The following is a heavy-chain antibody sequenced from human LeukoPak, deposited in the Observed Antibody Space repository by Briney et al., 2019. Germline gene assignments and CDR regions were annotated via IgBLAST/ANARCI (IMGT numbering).Heavy chain of an antibody. V-gene: IGHV4-34*01. Sequence: SETLSLTCTVSGGSISSYYWSWIRQPPGKGLEWIGEINHSGSTNYNPSLKSRVTISVDTSKNQFSLKLSSVTAADTAVYYCARWKVYYFDYWGQGTLVTVSS. CDR3: ARWKVYYFDY. J-gene: IGHJ4*02. D-gene: IGHD1-1*01. CDR1: GGSISSYY. CDR2: INHSGST.